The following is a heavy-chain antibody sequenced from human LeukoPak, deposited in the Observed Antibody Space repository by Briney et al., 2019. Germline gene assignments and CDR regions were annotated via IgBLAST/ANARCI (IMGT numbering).Heavy chain of an antibody. CDR3: ARHSGTMVRGVTPLDY. CDR1: GYSFTSYW. Sequence: GESLKISCKGSGYSFTSYWIGWVRQMPGKGLEWMGIIYPGDSDTRYSPSFQGQVTISADKSISTAYLQWSSLKASDSAMYCCARHSGTMVRGVTPLDYWGQGTLVTVSS. V-gene: IGHV5-51*01. D-gene: IGHD3-10*01. J-gene: IGHJ4*02. CDR2: IYPGDSDT.